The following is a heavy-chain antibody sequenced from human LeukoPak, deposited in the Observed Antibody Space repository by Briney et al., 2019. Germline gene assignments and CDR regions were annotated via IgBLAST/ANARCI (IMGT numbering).Heavy chain of an antibody. D-gene: IGHD3-22*01. J-gene: IGHJ4*02. CDR2: ISSSGSTI. CDR1: GFTFSSYE. CDR3: ARDVLYYYDSSGYGEDY. V-gene: IGHV3-48*03. Sequence: PGGSLRLSCAASGFTFSSYEMNWVRQAPGKGLGWVSYISSSGSTIYYADSVKGRFTISRDNAKNSLYLQMNSLRDEDTAVYYCARDVLYYYDSSGYGEDYWGQGTLVTVSS.